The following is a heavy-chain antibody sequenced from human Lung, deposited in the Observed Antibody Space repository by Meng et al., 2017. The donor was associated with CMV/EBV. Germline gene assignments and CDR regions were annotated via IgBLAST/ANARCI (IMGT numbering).Heavy chain of an antibody. Sequence: SVKVSCKAPGGTFDNYAISWVRQAPGQGLEWMGGINPILSMATYPQRFQGRVTITADKSTTTAYMELSSLRSEDTALYYCARDFKTRRGIFGTVSGGYYGMDAWGQGTTVTV. CDR3: ARDFKTRRGIFGTVSGGYYGMDA. J-gene: IGHJ6*02. V-gene: IGHV1-69*10. CDR2: INPILSMA. CDR1: GGTFDNYA. D-gene: IGHD3-3*01.